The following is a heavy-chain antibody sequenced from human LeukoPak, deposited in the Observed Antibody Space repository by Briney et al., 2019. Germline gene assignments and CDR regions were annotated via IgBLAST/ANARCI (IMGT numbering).Heavy chain of an antibody. CDR2: INPNSGGT. J-gene: IGHJ4*02. D-gene: IGHD2-2*01. CDR1: GYTFTGYY. CDR3: ARLSGGYCSSTSCPTDYYFDY. V-gene: IGHV1-2*04. Sequence: ASVKVSCKASGYTFTGYYMHWVRQDPGQGLEWMGWINPNSGGTNYAQKFQGWVTMTRDTSISTAYMELSRLRSDDTAVYYCARLSGGYCSSTSCPTDYYFDYWGQGTLVTVSS.